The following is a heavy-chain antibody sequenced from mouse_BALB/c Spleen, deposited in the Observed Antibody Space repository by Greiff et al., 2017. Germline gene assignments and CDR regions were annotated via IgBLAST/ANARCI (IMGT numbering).Heavy chain of an antibody. CDR1: GYSITSDYA. CDR3: ARGITTYFDY. CDR2: ISYSGST. Sequence: EVQLVESGPGLVKPSQSLSLTCTVTGYSITSDYAWNWIRQFPGNKLEWMGYISYSGSTSYNPSLKSRISITRDTSKNQFFLQLNSVTTEDTATYYCARGITTYFDYWGQGTTLTVSS. J-gene: IGHJ2*01. V-gene: IGHV3-2*02. D-gene: IGHD2-4*01.